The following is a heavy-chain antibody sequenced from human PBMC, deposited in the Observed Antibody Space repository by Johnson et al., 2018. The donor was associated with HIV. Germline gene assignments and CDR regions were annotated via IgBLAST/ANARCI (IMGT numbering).Heavy chain of an antibody. CDR2: IKSKTDGGTT. Sequence: EVQLVESGGGLVQPGGSLRLSCAASGFIFSNAWMSWVRQAPGKGLEWVGRIKSKTDGGTTDYAAPVKGRFTISRDDSKNTLYLQMNSLKTEDTAVYYCARFMGSTWSDASDIWGEGTMGTVSS. CDR3: ARFMGSTWSDASDI. D-gene: IGHD1-26*01. V-gene: IGHV3-15*01. CDR1: GFIFSNAW. J-gene: IGHJ3*02.